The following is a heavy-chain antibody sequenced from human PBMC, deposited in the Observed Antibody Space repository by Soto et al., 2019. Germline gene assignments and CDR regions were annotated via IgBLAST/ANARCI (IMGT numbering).Heavy chain of an antibody. V-gene: IGHV1-69*13. CDR1: GGTFSSYA. CDR3: ARERTGIRWFDP. J-gene: IGHJ5*02. D-gene: IGHD1-1*01. CDR2: IIPIFGTA. Sequence: SVKVSCKASGGTFSSYAISWVRQAPGQGLEWMGGIIPIFGTANYAQKFQGRVTITADESTSTAYMELSSLRSEDTAVYYCARERTGIRWFDPWGQGTLVTVSS.